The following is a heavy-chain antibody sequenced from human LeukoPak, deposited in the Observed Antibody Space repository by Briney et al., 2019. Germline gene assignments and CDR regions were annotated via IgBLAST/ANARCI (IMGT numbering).Heavy chain of an antibody. CDR1: GGSISSYY. Sequence: SETLSLTCTVSGGSISSYYWSWIRQPAGKGLEWIGRIYTSGSTNYNPSLKSRVTMSVDTSKNQFSLKLSSVTAADTAVYYCARHAVVTPMLDYYYMDVWGKGTTVTVSS. V-gene: IGHV4-4*07. J-gene: IGHJ6*03. D-gene: IGHD4-23*01. CDR3: ARHAVVTPMLDYYYMDV. CDR2: IYTSGST.